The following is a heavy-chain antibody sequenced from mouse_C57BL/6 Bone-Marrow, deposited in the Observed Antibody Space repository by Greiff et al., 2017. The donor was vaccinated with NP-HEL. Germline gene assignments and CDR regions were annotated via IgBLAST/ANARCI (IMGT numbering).Heavy chain of an antibody. CDR2: VYPYNGGT. V-gene: IGHV1-36*01. CDR3: ARDYYGSSYVHYFDY. Sequence: VQLQQSGPVLVKPGPSVKISCKASGFTFTDYYMHWVKQSHGKSLEWIGLVYPYNGGTSYNQKFKGKATLTVDTSSSSAYMELNSLTSEDSAVYYCARDYYGSSYVHYFDYWGQGTTLTVSS. J-gene: IGHJ2*01. D-gene: IGHD1-1*01. CDR1: GFTFTDYY.